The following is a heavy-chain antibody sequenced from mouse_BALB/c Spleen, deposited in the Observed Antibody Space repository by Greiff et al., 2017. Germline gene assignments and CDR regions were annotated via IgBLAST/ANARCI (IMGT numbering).Heavy chain of an antibody. Sequence: QVQLKESGAELVRPGVSVKISCKGSGYTFTDYAMHWVKQSHAKSLEWIGVISTYYGDASYNQKFKGKATMTVDKSSSTAYMELARLTSEDSAIYYCARTPYGNYGYWYFDVWGAGTTVTVSS. V-gene: IGHV1S137*01. J-gene: IGHJ1*01. CDR1: GYTFTDYA. D-gene: IGHD2-1*01. CDR2: ISTYYGDA. CDR3: ARTPYGNYGYWYFDV.